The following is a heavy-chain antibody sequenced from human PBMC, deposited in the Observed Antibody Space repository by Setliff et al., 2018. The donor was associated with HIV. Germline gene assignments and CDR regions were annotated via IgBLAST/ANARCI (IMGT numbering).Heavy chain of an antibody. Sequence: SVKVSCKASGGTFGSYAISWVRQAPGQGLEWLGGIIPIFETTNYAQKFQGRVTITADKSTSTIYMELSSLRSDDTAVYYCARGQGVHFWVNDAFDIWGQGTMGTVS. CDR1: GGTFGSYA. CDR3: ARGQGVHFWVNDAFDI. J-gene: IGHJ3*02. D-gene: IGHD3-10*01. V-gene: IGHV1-69*06. CDR2: IIPIFETT.